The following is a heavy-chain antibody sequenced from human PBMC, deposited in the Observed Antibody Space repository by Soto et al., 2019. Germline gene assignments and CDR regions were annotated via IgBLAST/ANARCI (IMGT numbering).Heavy chain of an antibody. Sequence: ASVKVSCKASGYTFTSYGISWVRQAPGQGLEWMGWISAYNGNTNYAQKLQGRVTMTTDTSTSTAYMELRSLRSDDTAVYYCARVREFDGYSRFDYWGQGTLVTVSS. CDR3: ARVREFDGYSRFDY. V-gene: IGHV1-18*01. D-gene: IGHD5-18*01. CDR2: ISAYNGNT. CDR1: GYTFTSYG. J-gene: IGHJ4*02.